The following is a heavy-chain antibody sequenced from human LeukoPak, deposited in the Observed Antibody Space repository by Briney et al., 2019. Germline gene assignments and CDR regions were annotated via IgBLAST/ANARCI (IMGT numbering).Heavy chain of an antibody. D-gene: IGHD4-17*01. V-gene: IGHV3-23*01. CDR2: ISGSGGST. CDR1: GFTFSSYA. Sequence: GSLILSCAASGFTFSSYAMSWVRQAPGKGLEWVSAISGSGGSTYYADSVKGRFTISRDNSKNTLYLQMNSLRAEDTAVYYCTYLGTTVTNGFDYWGQGTLVTVSS. CDR3: TYLGTTVTNGFDY. J-gene: IGHJ4*02.